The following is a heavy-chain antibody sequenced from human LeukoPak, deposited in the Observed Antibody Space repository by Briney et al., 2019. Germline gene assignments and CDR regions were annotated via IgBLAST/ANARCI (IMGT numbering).Heavy chain of an antibody. CDR3: ARAITGYSSGWYVAY. V-gene: IGHV3-30-3*01. CDR1: GFTFSSYA. CDR2: ISYDGSNK. D-gene: IGHD6-19*01. J-gene: IGHJ4*02. Sequence: GGSLRLSCAASGFTFSSYAMHWVRQAPGKGLEWVAVISYDGSNKYYADSVKGRFTISRDNSKNTLYLQMNSLRAEDTAVYYCARAITGYSSGWYVAYWGQGTLVTVSS.